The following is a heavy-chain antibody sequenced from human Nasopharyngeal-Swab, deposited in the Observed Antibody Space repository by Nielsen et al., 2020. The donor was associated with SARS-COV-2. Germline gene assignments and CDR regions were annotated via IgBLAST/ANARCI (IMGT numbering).Heavy chain of an antibody. D-gene: IGHD1/OR15-1a*01. J-gene: IGHJ4*02. CDR1: GFTFSSYD. CDR2: IGTAGDT. CDR3: AREGLEQRVFDY. Sequence: SCAASGFTFSSYDMHWVRQATGKGLEWVSAIGTAGDTYYPGSVKGRFTISRENAKNSLYLQMNSLRAGDTAVYYCAREGLEQRVFDYWGQGTLVTVSS. V-gene: IGHV3-13*04.